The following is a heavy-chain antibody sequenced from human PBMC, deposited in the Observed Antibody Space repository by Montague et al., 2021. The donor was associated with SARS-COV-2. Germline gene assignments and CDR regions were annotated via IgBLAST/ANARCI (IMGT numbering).Heavy chain of an antibody. J-gene: IGHJ5*02. D-gene: IGHD3-3*01. Sequence: PALVKPTQTLTLTRTFSGFSLSTSAVGVGWIRQPPGKALQWLALIYWGDDKRYSPSLKTRLTVTKDTSKNQVVLTMTNMDPVDTATYYCAHLHTGFWSAYYSTWGQGTLVTVSS. CDR1: GFSLSTSAVG. V-gene: IGHV2-5*02. CDR2: IYWGDDK. CDR3: AHLHTGFWSAYYST.